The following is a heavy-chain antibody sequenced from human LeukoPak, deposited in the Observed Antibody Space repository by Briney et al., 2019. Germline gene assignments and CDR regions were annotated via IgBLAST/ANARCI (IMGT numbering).Heavy chain of an antibody. CDR3: VRNTYSGYDYLDY. Sequence: PSETLSLTCAVYGGSFSGYYWSWIRQPPGKGLEWIGEINHSGSTNYNPSLKSRVTISVDTSKNQFSLKLSSVTAADTAVYYCVRNTYSGYDYLDYWGQGTLVTVSS. D-gene: IGHD5-12*01. V-gene: IGHV4-34*01. CDR2: INHSGST. J-gene: IGHJ4*02. CDR1: GGSFSGYY.